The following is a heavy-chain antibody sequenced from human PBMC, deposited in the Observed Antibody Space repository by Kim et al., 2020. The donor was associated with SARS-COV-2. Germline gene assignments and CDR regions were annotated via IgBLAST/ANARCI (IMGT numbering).Heavy chain of an antibody. D-gene: IGHD3-22*01. CDR2: IYYSGST. V-gene: IGHV4-30-4*01. J-gene: IGHJ6*03. CDR3: ARTYDSSGYYRAYYYYYYMDV. CDR1: GGSISSGDYY. Sequence: SETLSLTCTVSGGSISSGDYYWSWIRQPPGKGLEWIGYIYYSGSTYYNPSLKSRVTISVDTSKNQFSLKLSSVTAADTAVYYCARTYDSSGYYRAYYYYYYMDVWGKGTTVTVSS.